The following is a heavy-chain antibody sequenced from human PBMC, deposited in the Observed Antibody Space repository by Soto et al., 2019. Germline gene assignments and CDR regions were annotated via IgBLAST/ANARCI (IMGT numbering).Heavy chain of an antibody. Sequence: LSLTCAVSGESFSGYYWSWIRQPPGKGLEWIGQIFHGGGTNYSPSLKSRVTISVDTSKNQFSLELSSVTAADTAVYYCARPHYDSNTFYSFFDYWGQGTLVTVSS. CDR1: GESFSGYY. CDR3: ARPHYDSNTFYSFFDY. CDR2: IFHGGGT. J-gene: IGHJ4*02. D-gene: IGHD3-22*01. V-gene: IGHV4-34*12.